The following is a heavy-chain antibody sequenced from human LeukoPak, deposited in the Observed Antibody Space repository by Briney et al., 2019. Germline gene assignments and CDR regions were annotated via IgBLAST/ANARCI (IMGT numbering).Heavy chain of an antibody. V-gene: IGHV3-48*01. J-gene: IGHJ5*02. Sequence: GGSLRLSCVGSGFDFSRYSMTWVRQAPGKGLEWLSYISGTSNSINSIDSVKGRFTVSRDNAQNSVYLHMSNLRVEDTAVYYGARLRDYDTWGQGTLVVVSS. D-gene: IGHD4-11*01. CDR2: ISGTSNSI. CDR1: GFDFSRYS. CDR3: ARLRDYDT.